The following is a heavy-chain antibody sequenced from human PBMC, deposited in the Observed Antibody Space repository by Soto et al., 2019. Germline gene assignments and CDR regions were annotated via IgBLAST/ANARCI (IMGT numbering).Heavy chain of an antibody. CDR1: GFTFSNYW. Sequence: EVQLVESGGGLVQPGGSLRLSCAASGFTFSNYWMYWVRQAPGKGLVWVSRINSDGSVSSYADSVKGRLTISRDNVKNTLYLQMNSLGAEDTAVYYCARGDCVGGPCYSLAGSFYYYMDVWGKGTTVTVS. D-gene: IGHD2-15*01. CDR2: INSDGSVS. CDR3: ARGDCVGGPCYSLAGSFYYYMDV. J-gene: IGHJ6*03. V-gene: IGHV3-74*01.